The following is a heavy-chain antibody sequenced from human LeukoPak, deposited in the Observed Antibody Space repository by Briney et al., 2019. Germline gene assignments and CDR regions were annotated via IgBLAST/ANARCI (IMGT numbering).Heavy chain of an antibody. CDR3: ARDRGPLLWRDAFDI. J-gene: IGHJ3*02. Sequence: GGSLRLSCAASGFTFDDYGMSWVRQAPGKGLEWVSGINWNGGSTGYADSVKGRFTISRDNAKNSLYLQMNSLRAEDTALYYCARDRGPLLWRDAFDIWGQGTMVTVSS. CDR2: INWNGGST. V-gene: IGHV3-20*04. CDR1: GFTFDDYG. D-gene: IGHD3-10*01.